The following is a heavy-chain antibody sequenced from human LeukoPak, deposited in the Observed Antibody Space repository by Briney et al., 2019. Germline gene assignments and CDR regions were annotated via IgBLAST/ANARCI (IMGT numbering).Heavy chain of an antibody. J-gene: IGHJ4*02. CDR1: GGSFSGYY. V-gene: IGHV4-34*01. D-gene: IGHD6-19*01. Sequence: PSETLSLTCAVYGGSFSGYYWSWIRQPPGKGVEWIGEINHSGSTNYNPPLKSRVTISVDTSKNQFSLKLSSVTAADTAVYYCASRMGSGFDYWGQGTLVTVSS. CDR2: INHSGST. CDR3: ASRMGSGFDY.